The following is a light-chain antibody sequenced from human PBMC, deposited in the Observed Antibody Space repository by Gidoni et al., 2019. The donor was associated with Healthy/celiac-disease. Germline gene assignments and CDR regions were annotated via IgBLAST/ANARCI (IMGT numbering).Light chain of an antibody. CDR3: QPSYSTPWT. CDR1: QSISSY. J-gene: IGKJ1*01. V-gene: IGKV1-39*01. CDR2: SAS. Sequence: DIQMTQSPSSLSASVGDRVTITCRASQSISSYLNWYQQKPGKAPKLLIYSASSLQSGVPSRFSGSGSWTDFTLTISRLQPEDFATYYCQPSYSTPWTFGQGTKVEIK.